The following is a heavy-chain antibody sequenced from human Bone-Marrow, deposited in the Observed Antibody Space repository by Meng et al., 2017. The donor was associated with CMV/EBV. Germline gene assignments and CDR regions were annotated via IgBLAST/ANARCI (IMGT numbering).Heavy chain of an antibody. J-gene: IGHJ4*02. CDR2: INPNSGGT. Sequence: QVVQFGAGVKKPGASGKVSCKASGYTFTGYYMHWGRQAPGQGLEWMGWINPNSGGTNYAQKFQGRVTMTRDTSISTAYMELSRLRSDDTAVYYCARDLDYGDYASDYWGQGTLVTVFS. CDR1: GYTFTGYY. D-gene: IGHD4-17*01. V-gene: IGHV1-2*02. CDR3: ARDLDYGDYASDY.